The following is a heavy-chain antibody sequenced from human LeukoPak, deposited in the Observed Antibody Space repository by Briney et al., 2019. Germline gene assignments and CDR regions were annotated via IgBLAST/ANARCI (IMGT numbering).Heavy chain of an antibody. D-gene: IGHD6-19*01. Sequence: PGGSLRLSCAASGFTFDDYAMHWVRQAPGKGLEWVSGISWNSGSIGYADSVKGRFTISRDNAKSSLYLQMNSLRAEDTALYYCAKEMGKQWLAYYYYGMDVWGQGTTVTVSS. CDR2: ISWNSGSI. V-gene: IGHV3-9*01. CDR3: AKEMGKQWLAYYYYGMDV. CDR1: GFTFDDYA. J-gene: IGHJ6*02.